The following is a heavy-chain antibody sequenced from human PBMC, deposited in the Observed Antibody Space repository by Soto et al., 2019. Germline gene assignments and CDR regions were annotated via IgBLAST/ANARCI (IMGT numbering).Heavy chain of an antibody. J-gene: IGHJ6*02. Sequence: GGSLRLSXAASGFTLSSYSMNWVRQAPGKGLEWVSYISSSSSTIYYADSVKGRFTISRDNAKNSLYLQMNSLRDEDTAVYYCAREYCSGGSCDGGDTYGMDVWGQGTTVTVSS. CDR3: AREYCSGGSCDGGDTYGMDV. V-gene: IGHV3-48*02. D-gene: IGHD2-15*01. CDR2: ISSSSSTI. CDR1: GFTLSSYS.